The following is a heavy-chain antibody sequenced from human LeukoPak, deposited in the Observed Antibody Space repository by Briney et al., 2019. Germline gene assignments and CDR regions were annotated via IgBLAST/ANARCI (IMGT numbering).Heavy chain of an antibody. J-gene: IGHJ5*02. V-gene: IGHV4-4*07. Sequence: SETLSLTCTVSGGSISSYYWSWIRQPAGKGLEWIGRIYTSGSTNYNPSLKSRVTMSVDTSKNQFSLKLSSVTAADTAVYYCARDYCGGDCPYNWFDPWAREPWSPSPQ. D-gene: IGHD2-21*02. CDR2: IYTSGST. CDR3: ARDYCGGDCPYNWFDP. CDR1: GGSISSYY.